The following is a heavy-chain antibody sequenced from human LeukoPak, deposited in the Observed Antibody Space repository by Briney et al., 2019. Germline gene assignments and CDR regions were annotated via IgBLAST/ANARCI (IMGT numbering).Heavy chain of an antibody. CDR1: GFTFSSYG. D-gene: IGHD6-19*01. CDR3: AKVKMLSSGWQYFDY. J-gene: IGHJ4*02. V-gene: IGHV3-30*02. CDR2: IRYDGSNE. Sequence: GGSLRLSCAASGFTFSSYGMHWVRQAPGKGLEWVAFIRYDGSNEYYADSVKGRFTISRDNSKNTLYLQMNSLRAEDTAVYYCAKVKMLSSGWQYFDYWGQGTLVTVSS.